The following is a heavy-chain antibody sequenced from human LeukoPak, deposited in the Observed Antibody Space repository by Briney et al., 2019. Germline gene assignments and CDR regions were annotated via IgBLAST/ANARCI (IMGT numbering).Heavy chain of an antibody. CDR2: FDPEDGET. J-gene: IGHJ4*02. CDR3: ATVDGSYSGSYYYFDY. D-gene: IGHD1-26*01. CDR1: GYTLTQLF. Sequence: GASVKVSCKVSGYTLTQLFMHWVRQAPGKGREWMGGFDPEDGETIYAQKFQGRVTMTEDTSTDTAYMELSTLRSEDTAVYYCATVDGSYSGSYYYFDYWGQGTLVTVSS. V-gene: IGHV1-24*01.